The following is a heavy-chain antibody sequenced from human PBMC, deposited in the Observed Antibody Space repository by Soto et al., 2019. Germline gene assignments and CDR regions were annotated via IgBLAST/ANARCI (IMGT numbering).Heavy chain of an antibody. CDR2: ISAYNGNT. J-gene: IGHJ3*02. Sequence: GASVKVSCKASGYTFTIYGISCVLQSPLQGLEWMGWISAYNGNTNYAQKLQGRVTMTTDTSTSTAYMELRSLRSDDTAVYYCAKIRAAMAFPDAFDIWGQGTMVTVSS. CDR3: AKIRAAMAFPDAFDI. V-gene: IGHV1-18*01. CDR1: GYTFTIYG. D-gene: IGHD2-2*01.